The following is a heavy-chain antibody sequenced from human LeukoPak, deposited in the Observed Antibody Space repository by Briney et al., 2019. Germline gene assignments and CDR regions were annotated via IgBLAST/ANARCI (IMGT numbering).Heavy chain of an antibody. CDR3: ARDVEYSNIYFYYYIDV. CDR2: INWNGAST. Sequence: AGGSLRLSCAASGFTFDDYDMCWVRQVPGKGLEWVSAINWNGASTGYADSVKGRFTISRDNAKNSLYLQMNSLSAEDTALYFCARDVEYSNIYFYYYIDVWGKGTTVTVSS. CDR1: GFTFDDYD. J-gene: IGHJ6*03. V-gene: IGHV3-20*04. D-gene: IGHD6-6*01.